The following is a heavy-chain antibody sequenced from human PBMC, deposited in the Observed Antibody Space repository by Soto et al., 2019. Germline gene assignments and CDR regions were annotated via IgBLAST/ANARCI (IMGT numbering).Heavy chain of an antibody. Sequence: GGSLRLSCAASGFTFSSYSMNWVRQAPGKGLEWVSYISSSSSTIYYADSVKGRFTISRDNAKNSLYLQMNSLRDEDTAVYYCARDIRRDMYYDILTGYYIARTRYGMDVWGQGTTVTVSS. CDR2: ISSSSSTI. J-gene: IGHJ6*02. D-gene: IGHD3-9*01. CDR1: GFTFSSYS. V-gene: IGHV3-48*02. CDR3: ARDIRRDMYYDILTGYYIARTRYGMDV.